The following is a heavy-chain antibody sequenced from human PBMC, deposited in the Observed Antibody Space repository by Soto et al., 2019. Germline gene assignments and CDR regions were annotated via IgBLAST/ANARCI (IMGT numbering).Heavy chain of an antibody. CDR1: GFTFSSYS. J-gene: IGHJ6*02. D-gene: IGHD6-6*01. Sequence: GGSLRLSCAASGFTFSSYSMNWVRQAPGKGLGWVSYISSSSSTIYYADSVKGRFTISRDNAKNSLYPQMNSLRDEDTAVYYCARPEYSSSSYGMDVWGQGTTVTVSS. CDR2: ISSSSSTI. CDR3: ARPEYSSSSYGMDV. V-gene: IGHV3-48*02.